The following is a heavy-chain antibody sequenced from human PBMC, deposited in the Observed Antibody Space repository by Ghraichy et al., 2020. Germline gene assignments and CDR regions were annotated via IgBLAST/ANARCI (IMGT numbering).Heavy chain of an antibody. V-gene: IGHV3-23*01. CDR1: GFTFSSYA. CDR2: ISGSGGST. D-gene: IGHD3-10*01. CDR3: AKDPWIGMYGSGSYHY. J-gene: IGHJ4*02. Sequence: GSLRLSCAASGFTFSSYAMSWVHQAPGKGLEWVSAISGSGGSTYYADSVKGRFTISRDNSKNTLYLQMNSLRAEDTAVYYCAKDPWIGMYGSGSYHYWGQGTLVTVSS.